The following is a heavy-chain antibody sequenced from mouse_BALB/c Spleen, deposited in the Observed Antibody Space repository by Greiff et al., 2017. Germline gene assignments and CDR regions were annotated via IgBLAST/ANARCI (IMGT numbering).Heavy chain of an antibody. V-gene: IGHV3-2*02. Sequence: EVKLVESGPGLVKPSQSLSLTCTVTGYSITSDYACNCILQFPGNKLEWMGYISYSGSTSYNPSLKSRISITRDTSKNQFFLQLNSVTTEDTATYYCAREALYYGYGYWGQGTTLTVSS. CDR2: ISYSGST. CDR3: AREALYYGYGY. CDR1: GYSITSDYA. J-gene: IGHJ2*01. D-gene: IGHD1-2*01.